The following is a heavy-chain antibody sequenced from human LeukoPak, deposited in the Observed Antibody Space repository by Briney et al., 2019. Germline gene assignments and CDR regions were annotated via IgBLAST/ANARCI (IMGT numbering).Heavy chain of an antibody. D-gene: IGHD3-22*01. Sequence: PGRSLRLSCAASGFTFSSYGMHWVRQAPGKGLEWVAVISYDGSNKYYADSVKGRFTISRDNSKNTLYLQMNSLRAEDTAVYYCANSRGYYDSRTVDYWGQGTLVTVSS. J-gene: IGHJ4*02. CDR2: ISYDGSNK. V-gene: IGHV3-30*18. CDR1: GFTFSSYG. CDR3: ANSRGYYDSRTVDY.